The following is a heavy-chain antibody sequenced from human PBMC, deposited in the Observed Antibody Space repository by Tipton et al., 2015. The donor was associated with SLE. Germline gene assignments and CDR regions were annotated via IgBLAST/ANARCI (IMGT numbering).Heavy chain of an antibody. CDR1: GDSFTGYY. CDR3: ATGPYDFSDGDSHYFDY. CDR2: VDHSGTT. Sequence: TLSLTCTIYGDSFTGYYWTWVRQPPGKGLEWIGEVDHSGTTHYNPSLKSRVSISVDTSKNQFSLRLHSVAAADTAVYYCATGPYDFSDGDSHYFDYWGQGTLVTVSS. D-gene: IGHD3-3*01. J-gene: IGHJ4*02. V-gene: IGHV4-34*01.